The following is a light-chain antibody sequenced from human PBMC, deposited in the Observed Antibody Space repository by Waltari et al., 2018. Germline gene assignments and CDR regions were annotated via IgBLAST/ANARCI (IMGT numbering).Light chain of an antibody. CDR1: SSDVGGYNY. CDR3: SSYTGSTALV. CDR2: EVH. V-gene: IGLV2-14*01. Sequence: QSALTQPASVSGSPGQSITISCTGTSSDVGGYNYVSWYQQHPGKAPKLMIYEVHNRPSGVSNRFSGAKSGHAASLTISGLQAEDEAYYYCSSYTGSTALVFGGGTKLTVL. J-gene: IGLJ2*01.